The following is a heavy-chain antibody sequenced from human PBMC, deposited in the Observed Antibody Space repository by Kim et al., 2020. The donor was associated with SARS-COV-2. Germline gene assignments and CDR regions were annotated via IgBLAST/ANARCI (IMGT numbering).Heavy chain of an antibody. J-gene: IGHJ4*02. D-gene: IGHD6-13*01. Sequence: YNPSLKSRVTISVDTSKNQFSLKLSSVTAADTAVYYCARVLGSSWTNFDYWGQGTLVTVSS. CDR3: ARVLGSSWTNFDY. V-gene: IGHV4-34*01.